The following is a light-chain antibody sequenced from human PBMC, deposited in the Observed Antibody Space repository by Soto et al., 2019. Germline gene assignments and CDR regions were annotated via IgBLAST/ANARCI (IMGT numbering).Light chain of an antibody. J-gene: IGLJ1*01. CDR2: EVT. CDR1: SSDVGGYNL. V-gene: IGLV2-23*02. Sequence: QSALTQPASVSGSPGQSITISCTGASSDVGGYNLVSWYQQHPGKAPKLLIYEVTKRPSGVSNRFSGSKSGNTASLTISGLQAEDEAAYHCCSYAGGYTYVFGTGTKLTVL. CDR3: CSYAGGYTYV.